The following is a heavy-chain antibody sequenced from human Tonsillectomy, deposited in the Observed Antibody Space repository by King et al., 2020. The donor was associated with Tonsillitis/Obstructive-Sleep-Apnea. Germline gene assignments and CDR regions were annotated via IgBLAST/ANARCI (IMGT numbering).Heavy chain of an antibody. CDR1: GYTFNSYP. Sequence: VQLVQSGSELKKPGASVKVSCKASGYTFNSYPMNWVRQAPGQRLEWMGWISTNTGNPTYAQGFTGRFVFSLDTSVSTAYLQISSLKAEDTAVYYCTGERAIQGMGRFDPWGQGTLVTVSS. CDR2: ISTNTGNP. CDR3: TGERAIQGMGRFDP. V-gene: IGHV7-4-1*02. J-gene: IGHJ5*02. D-gene: IGHD7-27*01.